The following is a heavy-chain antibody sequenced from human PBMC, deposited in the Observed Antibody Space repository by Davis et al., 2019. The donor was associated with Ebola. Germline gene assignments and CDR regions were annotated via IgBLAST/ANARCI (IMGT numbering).Heavy chain of an antibody. CDR1: GYTFTSYG. D-gene: IGHD3-9*01. CDR3: ARAPDYDVLTGTSSYYFDY. J-gene: IGHJ4*02. V-gene: IGHV1-18*04. Sequence: ASVKVSCKSSGYTFTSYGLDWVRQAPGLGLEWMGWISGFNTNTNFAQKFQGRVTVSKDTYTNTAYMDLRSLTSDDTAIYYCARAPDYDVLTGTSSYYFDYWGQGTLVTVSS. CDR2: ISGFNTNT.